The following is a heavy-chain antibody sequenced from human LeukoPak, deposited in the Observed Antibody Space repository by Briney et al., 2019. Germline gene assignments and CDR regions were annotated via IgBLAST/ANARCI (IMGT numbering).Heavy chain of an antibody. D-gene: IGHD3-10*01. CDR2: IDHSGST. CDR1: GGSFSDYY. Sequence: SETLSLTCAVYGGSFSDYYWNWIRLPTGKGLEWIGEIDHSGSTKYNPSLKSRVTMSVGTSKNQFSLKLSSVTVADTAIYYCASFEVRGVTSDYWGQGILVTVSS. V-gene: IGHV4-34*01. CDR3: ASFEVRGVTSDY. J-gene: IGHJ4*02.